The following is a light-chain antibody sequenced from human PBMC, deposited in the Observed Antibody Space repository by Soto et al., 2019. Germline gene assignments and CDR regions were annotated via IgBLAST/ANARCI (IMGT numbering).Light chain of an antibody. CDR3: QMFNTAPLT. CDR1: QDISVY. V-gene: IGKV1-27*01. Sequence: DIQMTQSPSSLSASVGDRVTITCRASQDISVYLAWYQQKPGKVPKRLIYSASTLQSGVPPRFSGSGAGTYFPLTISSLQPEDVANYYCQMFNTAPLTFGQGTRLEIK. CDR2: SAS. J-gene: IGKJ5*01.